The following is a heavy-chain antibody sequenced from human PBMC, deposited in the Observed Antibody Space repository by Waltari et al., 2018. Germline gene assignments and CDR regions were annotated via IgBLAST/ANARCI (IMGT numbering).Heavy chain of an antibody. CDR2: MNPNSGNT. CDR1: GYTFTSYD. J-gene: IGHJ6*03. V-gene: IGHV1-8*03. D-gene: IGHD4-4*01. CDR3: ARKRATAYYYYMDV. Sequence: QVQLVQSGAEVKKPGASVTVSCKASGYTFTSYDINWVRQATGQGLEWMGWMNPNSGNTGYAQKFQGRVTITRNTSISTAYMELSSLRSEDTAVYYCARKRATAYYYYMDVWGKGTTVTISS.